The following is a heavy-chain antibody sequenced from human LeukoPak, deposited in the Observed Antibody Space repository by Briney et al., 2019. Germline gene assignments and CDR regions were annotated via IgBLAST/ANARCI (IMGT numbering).Heavy chain of an antibody. J-gene: IGHJ4*02. D-gene: IGHD3-10*01. V-gene: IGHV4-31*03. CDR2: IYYSGGT. Sequence: SETLSLTCTVSGGSISSGGYYWSWICQHPGKGLEWIGYIYYSGGTYYNPSLKSRVTISVDTSKNQFSLKLSSVTAADTAVYYCARIGFGPSPYWGQGTLVTVSS. CDR1: GGSISSGGYY. CDR3: ARIGFGPSPY.